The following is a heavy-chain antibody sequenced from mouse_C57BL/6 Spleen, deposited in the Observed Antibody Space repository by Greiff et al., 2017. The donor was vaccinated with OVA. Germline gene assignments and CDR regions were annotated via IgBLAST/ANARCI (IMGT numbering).Heavy chain of an antibody. J-gene: IGHJ1*03. CDR2: ISSGGDYI. D-gene: IGHD2-4*01. Sequence: EVNVVESGEGLVKPGGSLKLSCAASGFTFSSYAMSWVRQTPEKRLEWVAYISSGGDYIYYADTVKGRFTISRDNARNTLYLQMSSLKSEDTAMYYCTRVRYYDYDVNFDVWGTGTTVTVSS. V-gene: IGHV5-9-1*02. CDR3: TRVRYYDYDVNFDV. CDR1: GFTFSSYA.